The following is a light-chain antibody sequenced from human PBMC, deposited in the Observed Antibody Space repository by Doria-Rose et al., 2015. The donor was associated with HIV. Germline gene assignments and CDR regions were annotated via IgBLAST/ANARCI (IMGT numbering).Light chain of an antibody. Sequence: YVSWYPQHPGKDPKLRIYDVINRPSGVSNRFSGSKSGDTASLIISGLQAEDEADYYCNSYTASSTHNYVFGTGTKVTVL. CDR2: DVI. CDR3: NSYTASSTHNYV. V-gene: IGLV2-14*03. CDR1: Y. J-gene: IGLJ1*01.